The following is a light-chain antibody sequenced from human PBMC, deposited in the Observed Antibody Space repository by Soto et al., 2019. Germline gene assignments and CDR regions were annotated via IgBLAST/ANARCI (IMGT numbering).Light chain of an antibody. CDR1: QSIRRW. CDR2: EVS. J-gene: IGKJ1*01. CDR3: QHYNSYSEA. V-gene: IGKV1-5*01. Sequence: DIPMTQSPSTLSASVGGTVTVTCGASQSIRRWLAWYQQKPGKAPKLLIHEVSALKSGVPSRFSGSGSGTEFPLTISSLQPDDFATYYCQHYNSYSEAFGQGTKVDIK.